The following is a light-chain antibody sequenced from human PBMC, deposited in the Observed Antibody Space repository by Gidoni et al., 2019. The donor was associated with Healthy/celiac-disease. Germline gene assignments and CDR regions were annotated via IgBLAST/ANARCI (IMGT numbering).Light chain of an antibody. CDR2: DAS. CDR3: QQDNSYPWT. Sequence: DLQTTQSPSTLSAPVGDRFTITCLASQSVSSWLAWYQQKPGKAPKLLIYDASSLESGVPSRFSGSGSGTEFTLTISSLQPDDVATYYCQQDNSYPWTFGQGTKVEIK. J-gene: IGKJ1*01. CDR1: QSVSSW. V-gene: IGKV1-5*01.